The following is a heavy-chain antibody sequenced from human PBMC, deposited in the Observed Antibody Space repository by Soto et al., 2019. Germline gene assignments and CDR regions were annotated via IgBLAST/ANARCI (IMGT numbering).Heavy chain of an antibody. V-gene: IGHV1-46*01. Sequence: QVQLVQSGAEVKKPGASVKVSCKASGYTFTSYYMHWVRPAPGQGLEWMGIINPSGGSTSYAQKFQGRVTMTRDTSTSTVYMELSSLRSEYTAVYYCARDLAPEYYILAPPCSPPVGEIDYWGQGTLVTVSS. CDR3: ARDLAPEYYILAPPCSPPVGEIDY. J-gene: IGHJ4*02. CDR1: GYTFTSYY. D-gene: IGHD3-9*01. CDR2: INPSGGST.